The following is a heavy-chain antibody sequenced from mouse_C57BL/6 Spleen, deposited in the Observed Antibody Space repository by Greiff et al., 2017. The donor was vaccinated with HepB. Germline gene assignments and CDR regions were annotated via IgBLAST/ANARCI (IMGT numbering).Heavy chain of an antibody. CDR1: GFTFSDYG. CDR2: ISSGSSTI. V-gene: IGHV5-17*01. CDR3: ARPGYGYDVRKFAY. D-gene: IGHD2-2*01. Sequence: EVQGVESGGGLVKPGGSLKLSCAASGFTFSDYGMHWVRQAPEKGLEWVAYISSGSSTIYYADTVKGRFTISRDNAKNTLFLQMTSLRSEDTAMYYCARPGYGYDVRKFAYWGQGTLVTVSA. J-gene: IGHJ3*01.